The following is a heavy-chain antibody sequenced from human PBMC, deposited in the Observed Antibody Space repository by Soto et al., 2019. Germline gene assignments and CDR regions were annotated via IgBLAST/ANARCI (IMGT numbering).Heavy chain of an antibody. Sequence: SETLSLTCAVSGYSISSGYYWGWIRQPPGKGLEWIGSIYYSGSTYYNPSLKSRVTISVDTSKNQFSLKLSSVTAADTAVYYCARVVPALGFDYWGQGTLVTVSS. J-gene: IGHJ4*02. CDR2: IYYSGST. CDR1: GYSISSGYY. CDR3: ARVVPALGFDY. D-gene: IGHD2-2*01. V-gene: IGHV4-38-2*01.